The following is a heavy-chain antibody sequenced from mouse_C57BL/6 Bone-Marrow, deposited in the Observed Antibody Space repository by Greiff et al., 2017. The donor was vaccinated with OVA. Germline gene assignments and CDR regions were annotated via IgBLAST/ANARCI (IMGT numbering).Heavy chain of an antibody. CDR2: FYPGSGSI. D-gene: IGHD1-1*01. CDR1: GYTFTEYT. CDR3: ARHDSVFITTFPWYFDV. J-gene: IGHJ1*03. V-gene: IGHV1-62-2*01. Sequence: QVQLQQSGAELVKPGASVTLSCKASGYTFTEYTIHWVQQRSGQGLEWIGLFYPGSGSITYNEKFKDKAPLTAYKSSSTDYMEISRLTSEDSAVYFCARHDSVFITTFPWYFDVWGTGTTVTVSS.